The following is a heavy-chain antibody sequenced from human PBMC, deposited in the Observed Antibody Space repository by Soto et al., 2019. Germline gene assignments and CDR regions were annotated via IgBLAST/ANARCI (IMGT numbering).Heavy chain of an antibody. Sequence: SETLSLTCAVYGGSFSGYYCSWSRQPPGKGLEWIGEINHSGSTNYNPSLKSRVTISVDTSKNQFSLKLSSVTAADTAVYYCARARRRGYKLDYWGQGTLVIVSS. J-gene: IGHJ4*02. D-gene: IGHD5-18*01. CDR1: GGSFSGYY. CDR3: ARARRRGYKLDY. V-gene: IGHV4-34*01. CDR2: INHSGST.